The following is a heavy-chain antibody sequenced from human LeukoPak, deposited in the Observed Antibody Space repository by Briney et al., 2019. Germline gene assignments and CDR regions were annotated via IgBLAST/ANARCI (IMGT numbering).Heavy chain of an antibody. CDR3: ANAPPYYGDILTGPPAFDP. V-gene: IGHV3-30*18. D-gene: IGHD3-9*01. CDR1: GLTFSSYG. Sequence: GRSLRLSCAASGLTFSSYGMHWVRQAPGKGLEWVTVISYDGSNKYYADSVKGRFTISRDNSKNTLYLQMNSLRAEDTAVYYCANAPPYYGDILTGPPAFDPWGHGTLVTVSS. J-gene: IGHJ5*02. CDR2: ISYDGSNK.